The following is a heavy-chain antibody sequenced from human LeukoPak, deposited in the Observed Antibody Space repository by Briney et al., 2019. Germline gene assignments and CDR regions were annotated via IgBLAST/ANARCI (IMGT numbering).Heavy chain of an antibody. D-gene: IGHD3-22*01. CDR3: ARGPPTIVVVITTGDFDS. CDR2: INPNSGGT. Sequence: ASVKVSCKPSGYTVTRYYIHWGRQAPGQGLEWMRWINPNSGGTNYAQKFQGRVTMTRDTSISTAYMELRRLRSDDRAVYYCARGPPTIVVVITTGDFDSWGQGTLVTVSS. J-gene: IGHJ4*02. V-gene: IGHV1-2*02. CDR1: GYTVTRYY.